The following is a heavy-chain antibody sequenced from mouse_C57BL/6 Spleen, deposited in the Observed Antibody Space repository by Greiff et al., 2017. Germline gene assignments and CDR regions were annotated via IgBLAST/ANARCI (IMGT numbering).Heavy chain of an antibody. Sequence: QVQLQQPGPELVKPGASVKFSCKASGYAFSSSWMHWVKQRPGKGLEWIGRIDPGDGDTNYNGKFKGKATLTADKSSSTAYMQRSSLTSEDSAVYYCARGGVRRDAMDYWGQGTSVTVSS. CDR2: IDPGDGDT. J-gene: IGHJ4*01. CDR3: ARGGVRRDAMDY. V-gene: IGHV1-82*01. CDR1: GYAFSSSW. D-gene: IGHD2-14*01.